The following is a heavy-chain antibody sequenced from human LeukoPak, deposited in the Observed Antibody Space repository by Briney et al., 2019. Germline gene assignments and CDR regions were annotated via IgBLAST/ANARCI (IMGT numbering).Heavy chain of an antibody. Sequence: SETLSLTCTVSGGSISSYYWSWIRQPAGKGREWIGRIYTSASTNYNPSLKSRVTMSVDTSKNQFSLKLSSVTAADTAVYYCARDYPRDYYDSSGYYYYAFDIWGQGTMVTVSS. D-gene: IGHD3-22*01. CDR1: GGSISSYY. CDR2: IYTSAST. CDR3: ARDYPRDYYDSSGYYYYAFDI. V-gene: IGHV4-4*07. J-gene: IGHJ3*02.